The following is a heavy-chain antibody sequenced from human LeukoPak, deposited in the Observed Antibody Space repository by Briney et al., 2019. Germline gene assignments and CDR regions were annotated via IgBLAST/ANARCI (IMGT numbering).Heavy chain of an antibody. V-gene: IGHV1-8*03. D-gene: IGHD6-19*01. CDR3: AREIGYSSGWYGDY. J-gene: IGHJ4*02. CDR1: GYIFTSYD. CDR2: MNPNSGNT. Sequence: GASVKVSCKASGYIFTSYDINWVRQATGQGLEWMGWMNPNSGNTGYAQKFQGRVTITRNTSISTAYMELSSLRSEDTAVYYCAREIGYSSGWYGDYWGQGTLVTVSS.